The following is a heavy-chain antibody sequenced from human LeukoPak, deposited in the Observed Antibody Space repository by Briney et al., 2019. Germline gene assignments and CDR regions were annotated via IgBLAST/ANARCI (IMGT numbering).Heavy chain of an antibody. Sequence: SETLSLTCTVSSGSISSYYWTWIRQPPGKGLEWIGYIYDGGRTNYNPSLKSRVIMSLDTSTNQFSLNVSSVTAADTAVYYCARQGYLDNNGYISRYYGMDVWGQGTTVTVSS. CDR3: ARQGYLDNNGYISRYYGMDV. D-gene: IGHD3-22*01. CDR2: IYDGGRT. J-gene: IGHJ6*02. CDR1: SGSISSYY. V-gene: IGHV4-59*08.